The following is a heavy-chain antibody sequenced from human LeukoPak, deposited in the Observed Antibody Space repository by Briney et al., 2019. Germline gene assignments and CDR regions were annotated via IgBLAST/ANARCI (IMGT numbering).Heavy chain of an antibody. Sequence: SETLSLTCAVYGGSFSGYYWSWIRQPPGKGLEWIGEINHSGSTNYNPSLKSRVTISVDTSKNQFALKLSSVTAADTAVYYCARGAYCSSTSCYGNYYYYMDVWGKGTTVTVSS. CDR3: ARGAYCSSTSCYGNYYYYMDV. J-gene: IGHJ6*03. D-gene: IGHD2-2*01. CDR2: INHSGST. V-gene: IGHV4-34*01. CDR1: GGSFSGYY.